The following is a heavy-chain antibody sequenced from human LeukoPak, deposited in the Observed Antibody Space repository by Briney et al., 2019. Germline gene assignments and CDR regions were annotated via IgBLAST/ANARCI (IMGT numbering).Heavy chain of an antibody. CDR2: ISWNSGSI. D-gene: IGHD4-23*01. CDR3: ARADYGGTWYYFDY. V-gene: IGHV3-9*01. Sequence: GRSLRLSCAASGFTFDDYAMHWVRQAPGKGLEWVSGISWNSGSIGYADSVKGRFTISRDNAKNSLYLQMNSLRAEDTAVYYCARADYGGTWYYFDYWGQGTLVTVSS. J-gene: IGHJ4*02. CDR1: GFTFDDYA.